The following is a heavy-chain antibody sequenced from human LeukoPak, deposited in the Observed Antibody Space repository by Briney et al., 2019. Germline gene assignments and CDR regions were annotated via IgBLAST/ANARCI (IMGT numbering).Heavy chain of an antibody. D-gene: IGHD3-22*01. Sequence: TSETLSLTCTVSGDSISSGDYYWSWIRQPAGKGLERIGRISSSGSTNYNPSLKSRVTISVDTSKNQFSLKLSSVTAADTAVYFCARGPYSYDSSGAFDIWGQGTMVTVSS. V-gene: IGHV4-61*02. J-gene: IGHJ3*02. CDR3: ARGPYSYDSSGAFDI. CDR1: GDSISSGDYY. CDR2: ISSSGST.